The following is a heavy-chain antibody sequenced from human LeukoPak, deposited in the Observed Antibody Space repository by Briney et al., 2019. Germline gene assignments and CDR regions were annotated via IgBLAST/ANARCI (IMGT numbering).Heavy chain of an antibody. CDR1: GFTFSSYA. CDR2: ISYDGSNK. CDR3: ARNYDSSGYGDY. Sequence: PGGSLRLSCAASGFTFSSYAMHWVRQAPGKGPEWVAVISYDGSNKYYADSVKGRFTISRDNSKNTLYLQMNSLRAEDTAVYYCARNYDSSGYGDYWGQGTLVTVSS. V-gene: IGHV3-30*04. D-gene: IGHD3-22*01. J-gene: IGHJ4*02.